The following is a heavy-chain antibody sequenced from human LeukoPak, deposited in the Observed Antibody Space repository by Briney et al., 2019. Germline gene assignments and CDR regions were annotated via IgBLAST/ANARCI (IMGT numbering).Heavy chain of an antibody. D-gene: IGHD3-22*01. CDR1: GFTFSSYA. J-gene: IGHJ4*02. Sequence: GGSLRLSCEASGFTFSSYAMSWVRQAQGKGLKWVSAISGSGGSTYYADSVKGRFTISRDNSKNTLYLQMNSLRAEDTAVYYCAKGVYYYDSSGYYYGYWGQGTLVTVSS. CDR3: AKGVYYYDSSGYYYGY. V-gene: IGHV3-23*01. CDR2: ISGSGGST.